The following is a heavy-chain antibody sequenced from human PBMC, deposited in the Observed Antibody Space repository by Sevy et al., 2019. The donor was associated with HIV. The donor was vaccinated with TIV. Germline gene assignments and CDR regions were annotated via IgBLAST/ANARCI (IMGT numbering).Heavy chain of an antibody. Sequence: ASVKVSCKASGGTFSSYAISWVRQAPGQGLEWMGGIITILGTANYAQKFQGRVTITADESTSTAYMELSSLRSEETAVYYCASVPAARIPAHYYYGMDVWGQGTTVTVSS. D-gene: IGHD2-2*01. J-gene: IGHJ6*02. CDR3: ASVPAARIPAHYYYGMDV. CDR1: GGTFSSYA. CDR2: IITILGTA. V-gene: IGHV1-69*13.